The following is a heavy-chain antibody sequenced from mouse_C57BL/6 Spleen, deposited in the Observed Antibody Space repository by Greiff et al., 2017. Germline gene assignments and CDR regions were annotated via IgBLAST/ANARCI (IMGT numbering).Heavy chain of an antibody. Sequence: VQLQQPGAELVKPGASVKLSCKASGYTFTSYWMPWVKQRPGRGLEWIGRIDPNSGGTKYNEKFKSKATLTVDTPSSAAYMQLSSLTSEDSAVYYCARSSGVITTVVAPFDDWGQGTTLTVSS. V-gene: IGHV1-72*01. CDR3: ARSSGVITTVVAPFDD. CDR1: GYTFTSYW. D-gene: IGHD1-1*01. CDR2: IDPNSGGT. J-gene: IGHJ2*01.